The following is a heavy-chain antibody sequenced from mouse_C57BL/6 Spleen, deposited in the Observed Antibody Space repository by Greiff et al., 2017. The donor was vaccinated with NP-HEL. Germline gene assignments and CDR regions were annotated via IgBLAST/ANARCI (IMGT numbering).Heavy chain of an antibody. J-gene: IGHJ3*01. CDR2: IHPSDSDT. CDR1: GYTFTSYW. Sequence: QVQLQQPGAELVKPGASVKVSCKASGYTFTSYWMHWVKQRPGQGLEWIGRIHPSDSDTNYNQKFKGKATLTVDKSSSTAYMQLSSLTSEDSAVYYCAIYSRSTVVATRAYWGQGTLVTVSA. CDR3: AIYSRSTVVATRAY. D-gene: IGHD1-1*01. V-gene: IGHV1-74*01.